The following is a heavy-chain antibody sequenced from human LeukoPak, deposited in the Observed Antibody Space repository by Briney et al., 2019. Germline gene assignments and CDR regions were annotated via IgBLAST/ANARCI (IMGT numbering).Heavy chain of an antibody. Sequence: GGSLRLSCAASGFTFSSHAMHWVRQAPGKGLEWVAVISYDGSNKYYADSVKGRFTISRDNSKNTLYLQMNSLRAEDTAVYYCARDRVVNYYDSSGPDYWGQGTLVTVSS. V-gene: IGHV3-30-3*01. J-gene: IGHJ4*02. CDR1: GFTFSSHA. CDR3: ARDRVVNYYDSSGPDY. CDR2: ISYDGSNK. D-gene: IGHD3-22*01.